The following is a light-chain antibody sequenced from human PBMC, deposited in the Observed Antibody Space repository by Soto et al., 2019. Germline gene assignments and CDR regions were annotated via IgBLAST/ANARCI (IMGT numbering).Light chain of an antibody. CDR2: DAS. CDR3: QQRSNWPWT. Sequence: EIVLTQSPGTLSLSPGERATLSCRASQSVNSIYLAWYQQRPGQAPRLLIYDASNRATGIPARFSGSGSGTDFTLTISSLEPEDFAVYYCQQRSNWPWTFGQGTKVDIK. CDR1: QSVNSIY. J-gene: IGKJ1*01. V-gene: IGKV3-11*01.